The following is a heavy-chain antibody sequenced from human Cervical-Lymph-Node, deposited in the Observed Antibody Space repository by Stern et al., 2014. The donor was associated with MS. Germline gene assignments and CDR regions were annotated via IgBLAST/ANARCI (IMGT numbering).Heavy chain of an antibody. CDR2: ISSSGTTI. D-gene: IGHD1-7*01. Sequence: EVQLVESGGGLVQPGGSLRLYCAASGFTFSAYGMNWVRQAPGKGLEWVSFISSSGTTIFYADSLKGRFTISRDNARNSLYLQMSSLGVEDTAVYYCARDAEELAYDYWGQGTLVTVSS. V-gene: IGHV3-48*01. CDR3: ARDAEELAYDY. CDR1: GFTFSAYG. J-gene: IGHJ4*02.